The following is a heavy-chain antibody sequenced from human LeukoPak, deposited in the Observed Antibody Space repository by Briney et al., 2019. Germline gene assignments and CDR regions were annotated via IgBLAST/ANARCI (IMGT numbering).Heavy chain of an antibody. V-gene: IGHV3-48*04. D-gene: IGHD3-10*02. Sequence: SGGSLRLSCAVSGFTFISYSMNWVRQAPGKGLEWVSYISSSGSTIYYADSVKGRFTISRDNAKNSLYLQMNSLRAEDTAVYYCAELGITMIGGVWGKGTTVTISS. CDR2: ISSSGSTI. J-gene: IGHJ6*04. CDR3: AELGITMIGGV. CDR1: GFTFISYS.